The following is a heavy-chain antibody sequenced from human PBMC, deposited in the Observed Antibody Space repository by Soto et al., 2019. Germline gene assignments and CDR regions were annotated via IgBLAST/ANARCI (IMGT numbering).Heavy chain of an antibody. CDR1: GYTFTSYG. J-gene: IGHJ4*02. Sequence: QVQLVQSGAEVKKPGASVKVSCKASGYTFTSYGISWVRQAPGQGLEWMTWFSADNGNRNYAQKLQGRVTMTTDTSTSTTYMELRSLRSDDTAVYYCARTKYSSGWYGGYYFDNWGQGTLLTVSS. CDR3: ARTKYSSGWYGGYYFDN. D-gene: IGHD6-19*01. CDR2: FSADNGNR. V-gene: IGHV1-18*01.